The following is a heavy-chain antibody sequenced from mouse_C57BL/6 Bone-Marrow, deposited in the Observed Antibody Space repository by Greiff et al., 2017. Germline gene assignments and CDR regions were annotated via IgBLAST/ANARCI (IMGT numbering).Heavy chain of an antibody. CDR3: ARELCDWYFDV. Sequence: QVQLQQPGAELVKPGASVKLSCKASGYTFTSYWMHWVKQSPGQGLEWIGMIHPNSGSTNYNEKFKSKATLTVDKSSSTAYMQLSSLTSEDSAVYYCARELCDWYFDVWGTGTTVTVSS. CDR1: GYTFTSYW. V-gene: IGHV1-64*01. D-gene: IGHD6-5*01. J-gene: IGHJ1*03. CDR2: IHPNSGST.